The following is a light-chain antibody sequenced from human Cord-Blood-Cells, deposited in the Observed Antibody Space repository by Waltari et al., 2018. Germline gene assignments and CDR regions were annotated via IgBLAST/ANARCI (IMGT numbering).Light chain of an antibody. CDR1: SSDVGSYNL. CDR2: EGS. J-gene: IGLJ2*01. Sequence: QSALTQPASVSGSPGQSLTISCTGTSSDVGSYNLVSWYQQHPGKAPKLMIYEGSKRPSGVSNRFSGSKSGNTASMTISGLQAEDEADYYCCSYAGNSTYVVFGGGTKLTVL. CDR3: CSYAGNSTYVV. V-gene: IGLV2-23*01.